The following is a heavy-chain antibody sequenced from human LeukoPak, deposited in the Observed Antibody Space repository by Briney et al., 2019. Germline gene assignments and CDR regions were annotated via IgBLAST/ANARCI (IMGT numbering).Heavy chain of an antibody. V-gene: IGHV4-39*01. J-gene: IGHJ5*01. CDR3: ARQPHAFDNWFDS. D-gene: IGHD3-10*01. CDR2: IHYSGIT. Sequence: SETLSLTCIVSDGSISSGSYYWGWIRQPPGKGLEWIGNIHYSGITYYNPSLKSRVTISVDTSKNQFSLKLTSVTAADTAFYYCARQPHAFDNWFDSWGQGTLVTVSS. CDR1: DGSISSGSYY.